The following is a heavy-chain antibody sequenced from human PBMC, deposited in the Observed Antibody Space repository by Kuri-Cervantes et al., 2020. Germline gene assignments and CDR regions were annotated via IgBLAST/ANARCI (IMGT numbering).Heavy chain of an antibody. Sequence: LRLSCTVSGGSISSGSYCWSWIRQPAGKGLEWIGRIYTSGSTNYNPSLNSRVTISVDTSKNQFYLKLSSVTAADTAVYYCARRGGSRDGYNLMGYWGQGTLVTVSS. CDR1: GGSISSGSYC. V-gene: IGHV4-61*02. D-gene: IGHD5-24*01. CDR2: IYTSGST. CDR3: ARRGGSRDGYNLMGY. J-gene: IGHJ4*02.